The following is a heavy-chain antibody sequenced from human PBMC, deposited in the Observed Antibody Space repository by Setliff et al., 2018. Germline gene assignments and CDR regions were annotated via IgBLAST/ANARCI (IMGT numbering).Heavy chain of an antibody. CDR1: GFTFSSYA. CDR3: ARAPRVELNLDY. J-gene: IGHJ4*02. D-gene: IGHD1-1*01. V-gene: IGHV3-30-3*01. CDR2: ISYDGSNK. Sequence: AGSLRLSCAASGFTFSSYAMHWVRQAPGKGLEWVAVISYDGSNKYYADSVKGRFTISRDNSKNTLYLQMNSLRAEDTAVYYCARAPRVELNLDYWGQGTLVTVSS.